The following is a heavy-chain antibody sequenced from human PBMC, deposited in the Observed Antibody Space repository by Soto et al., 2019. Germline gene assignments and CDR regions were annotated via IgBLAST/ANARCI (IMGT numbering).Heavy chain of an antibody. J-gene: IGHJ4*02. CDR3: ARGYPYGSGSS. CDR2: INHSGST. D-gene: IGHD3-10*01. CDR1: GGSFSGYY. V-gene: IGHV4-34*01. Sequence: PSETLSLTCAVYGGSFSGYYWSWIRQPPGKGLEWIGEINHSGSTNYNPSLKSRVTISVDTSKNQFSLKLSSVTAADTAVYYCARGYPYGSGSSWGQGTLVTVSS.